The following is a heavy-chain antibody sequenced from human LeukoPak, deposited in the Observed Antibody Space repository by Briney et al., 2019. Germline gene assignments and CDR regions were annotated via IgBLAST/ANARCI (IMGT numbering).Heavy chain of an antibody. D-gene: IGHD3-22*01. CDR3: AREVYDRSGYYDY. CDR1: GYTFTGYY. V-gene: IGHV1-2*02. Sequence: ASVKVSCKASGYTFTGYYMHWVRQAPGQGLEWMGWINPNSGGTNYAQKFQGRVTMTRDTSISTAYMELSRLRSDDTAVYYCAREVYDRSGYYDYWGQGTLVTVSS. CDR2: INPNSGGT. J-gene: IGHJ4*02.